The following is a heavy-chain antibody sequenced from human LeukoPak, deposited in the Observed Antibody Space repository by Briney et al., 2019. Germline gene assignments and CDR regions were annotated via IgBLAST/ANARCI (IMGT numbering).Heavy chain of an antibody. CDR1: GGSISSSSHL. CDR2: ISYSGTT. Sequence: SETLSLTCTVSGGSISSSSHLWGWIRQPPGKGLEWIGSISYSGTTYYNPSLSSRVTLSVDTSKNHFSLKLSSVTAADTAVYYCASSLVRAVAGTIGWFDPWGQGTLVTVSS. D-gene: IGHD6-19*01. V-gene: IGHV4-39*02. J-gene: IGHJ5*02. CDR3: ASSLVRAVAGTIGWFDP.